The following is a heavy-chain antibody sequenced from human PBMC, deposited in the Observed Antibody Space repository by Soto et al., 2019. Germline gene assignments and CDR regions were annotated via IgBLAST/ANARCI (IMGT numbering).Heavy chain of an antibody. V-gene: IGHV4-61*01. CDR3: ARGIEGWYQGRYYYGMDV. D-gene: IGHD6-19*01. J-gene: IGHJ6*02. Sequence: QVQLQESGPGLVKPSETLSLTCTVSGGSVSSGSYYWSWIRQPPGKGLEWIGYIYYSGSTNYNPSLTSRVTISVDTSKNQFSLKLNSVTAADTAVYYCARGIEGWYQGRYYYGMDVWGQGTTVTVSS. CDR2: IYYSGST. CDR1: GGSVSSGSYY.